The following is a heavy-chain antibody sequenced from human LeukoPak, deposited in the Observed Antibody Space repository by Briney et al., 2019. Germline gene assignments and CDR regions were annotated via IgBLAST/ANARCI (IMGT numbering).Heavy chain of an antibody. CDR3: TTAPEYSSGWFDAFDI. CDR1: GFTFSSYS. Sequence: GGSLRLSCAASGFTFSSYSMNWVRQAPGKGLEWVGRIKSKTDGGTTDYAAPVKGRLTISRDDSKNTLYLQMNSLKTEDTAVYYCTTAPEYSSGWFDAFDIWGQGTMVTVSS. J-gene: IGHJ3*02. V-gene: IGHV3-15*07. CDR2: IKSKTDGGTT. D-gene: IGHD6-19*01.